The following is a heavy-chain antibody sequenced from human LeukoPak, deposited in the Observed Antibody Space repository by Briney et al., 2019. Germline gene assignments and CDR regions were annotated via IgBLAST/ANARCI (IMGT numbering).Heavy chain of an antibody. J-gene: IGHJ4*02. CDR2: INSDGRTT. CDR3: AREGYYDSSGYSIRFSY. CDR1: EFTFSSYW. V-gene: IGHV3-74*01. Sequence: GGSLRLSCAASEFTFSSYWMHWVRQAPGKGVVWVSRINSDGRTTIYADSVKGRFTISRDNAKNTLYLQMNSLRAEDTAVYYCAREGYYDSSGYSIRFSYWGQGTLVTVSS. D-gene: IGHD3-22*01.